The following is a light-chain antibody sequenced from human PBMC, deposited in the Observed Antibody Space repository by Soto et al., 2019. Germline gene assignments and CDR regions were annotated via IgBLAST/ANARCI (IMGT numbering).Light chain of an antibody. Sequence: QSVLTQPPSVSGAPGQTVTIACIGNNSNIGAPYDVHWYQQLPGTAPKVVIYINNNRPSGVPDRFSGSKSGTSASLAITGLQPSDEADYFGQSYDKSVRGWVFGGGTKLTVL. CDR2: INN. J-gene: IGLJ3*02. V-gene: IGLV1-40*01. CDR3: QSYDKSVRGWV. CDR1: NSNIGAPYD.